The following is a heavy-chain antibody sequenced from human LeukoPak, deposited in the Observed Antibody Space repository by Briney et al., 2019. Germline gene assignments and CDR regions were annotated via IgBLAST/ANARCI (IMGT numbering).Heavy chain of an antibody. J-gene: IGHJ4*02. V-gene: IGHV6-1*01. CDR3: ARVQWAGMGSSWYYFYY. CDR1: GDSVSSNSAA. CDR2: TSYRSKWYN. D-gene: IGHD6-13*01. Sequence: SETLSLTCAISGDSVSSNSAAWNWIRQSPSRGLESLVRTSYRSKWYNDYAVSVKSRITINPDTSKNQFSLQLNSVTPEDTAVYYCARVQWAGMGSSWYYFYYWGEGTL.